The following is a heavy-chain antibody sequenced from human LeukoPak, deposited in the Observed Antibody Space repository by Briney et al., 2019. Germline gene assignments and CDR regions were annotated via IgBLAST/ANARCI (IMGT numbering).Heavy chain of an antibody. D-gene: IGHD3-9*01. V-gene: IGHV3-23*01. Sequence: GGSLRLSCAASGFTFSSYAMSWVRQAPGKGLEWVSAISGSGGSTYYADSVKGRFTISRDNSKNTLFLQMNSLRADDTAVYYCAKDSYGILTGYYQNWGQGTLVTVSS. CDR3: AKDSYGILTGYYQN. J-gene: IGHJ4*02. CDR2: ISGSGGST. CDR1: GFTFSSYA.